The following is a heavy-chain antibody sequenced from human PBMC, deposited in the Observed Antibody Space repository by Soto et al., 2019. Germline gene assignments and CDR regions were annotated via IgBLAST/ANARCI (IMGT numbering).Heavy chain of an antibody. D-gene: IGHD3-10*01. Sequence: PGGSLRLSCASSGFTFSSYGMHWVRQAPGKGLEWVAVISYDGSNKYYADSVKGRFTISRDNSKNTLYLQMNSLRAEDTAVYYCAKDRRGSDELFDYWGQGTLVTVSS. CDR1: GFTFSSYG. J-gene: IGHJ4*02. CDR2: ISYDGSNK. V-gene: IGHV3-30*18. CDR3: AKDRRGSDELFDY.